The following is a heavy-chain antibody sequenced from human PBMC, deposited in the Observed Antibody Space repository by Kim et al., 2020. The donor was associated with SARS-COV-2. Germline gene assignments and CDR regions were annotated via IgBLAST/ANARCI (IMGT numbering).Heavy chain of an antibody. J-gene: IGHJ4*02. CDR2: NI. V-gene: IGHV1-3*01. CDR3: ARDLLHSGYDY. Sequence: NIKYSQKFQGRATITWDTAASAAYMKLRALTSEDTAVYYCARDLLHSGYDYWGQGTLVTVSS. D-gene: IGHD5-12*01.